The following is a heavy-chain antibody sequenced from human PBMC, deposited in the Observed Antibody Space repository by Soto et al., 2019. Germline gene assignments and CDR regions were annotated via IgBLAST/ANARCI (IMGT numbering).Heavy chain of an antibody. CDR1: GATLDTFINYG. CDR3: ARGGATKILVLMYDALEI. CDR2: IIPVFGAA. Sequence: QVQLVQSGAEVKKPGSSVRVSCKASGATLDTFINYGITWVRQAPGQGLEWMGGIIPVFGAANHAQKFQGRVKISVDESKRTVNMELSSLRSDDTAVYYCARGGATKILVLMYDALEIWGQGTIVTVSS. J-gene: IGHJ3*02. D-gene: IGHD5-12*01. V-gene: IGHV1-69*12.